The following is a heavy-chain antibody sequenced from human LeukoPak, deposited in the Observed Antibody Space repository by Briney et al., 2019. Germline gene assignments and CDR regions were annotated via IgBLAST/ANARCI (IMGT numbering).Heavy chain of an antibody. CDR2: INSDESDT. D-gene: IGHD4-17*01. CDR3: ARDGSLPDY. CDR1: GFTFSRYW. Sequence: QPGGSLRLSCAASGFTFSRYWMHWVRQAPGKGLVWVSRINSDESDTSYADSVKGRFTISRDNAKNTLYLQMNSLRAEDTAVYYFARDGSLPDYWGQGTLVTDSS. V-gene: IGHV3-74*01. J-gene: IGHJ4*02.